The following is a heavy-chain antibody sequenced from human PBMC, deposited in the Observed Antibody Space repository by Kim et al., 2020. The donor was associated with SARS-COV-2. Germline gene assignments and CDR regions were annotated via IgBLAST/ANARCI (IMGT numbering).Heavy chain of an antibody. V-gene: IGHV1-18*01. CDR3: ASKLGIEVDAFDI. J-gene: IGHJ3*02. Sequence: YAQKLQGRVTMTTDTSTSTAYMELRSLRSDDTAVYYCASKLGIEVDAFDIWGQGTMVTVSS. D-gene: IGHD7-27*01.